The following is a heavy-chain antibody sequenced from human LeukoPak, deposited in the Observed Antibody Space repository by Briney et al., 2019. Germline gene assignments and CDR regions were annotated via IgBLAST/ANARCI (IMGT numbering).Heavy chain of an antibody. CDR2: MNPNSGNT. Sequence: ASVKVSCKASGYTFTSYDINWVRQATGQGLEWMGWMNPNSGNTGYAQKFQGRVTMTRNTSISTAYMELSSLRSEDTAVYYCARGSYVLLCPDYWGQGTLVTVSS. CDR3: ARGSYVLLCPDY. V-gene: IGHV1-8*01. D-gene: IGHD3-10*01. CDR1: GYTFTSYD. J-gene: IGHJ4*02.